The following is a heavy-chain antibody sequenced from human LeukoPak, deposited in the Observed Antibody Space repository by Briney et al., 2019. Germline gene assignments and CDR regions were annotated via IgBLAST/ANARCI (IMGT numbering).Heavy chain of an antibody. D-gene: IGHD3-10*01. J-gene: IGHJ5*02. CDR3: ARWPGGLSGTYYEPSSNWFDP. CDR2: INPSGGST. CDR1: GYTFTSYY. Sequence: GASVKVSCKASGYTFTSYYMHWVRQAPGQGLEWMGIINPSGGSTSYAQKFQGRVTMTTDTSTSTAYMELRSLRSDDTAVYYCARWPGGLSGTYYEPSSNWFDPWGQGVLVTVSS. V-gene: IGHV1-46*01.